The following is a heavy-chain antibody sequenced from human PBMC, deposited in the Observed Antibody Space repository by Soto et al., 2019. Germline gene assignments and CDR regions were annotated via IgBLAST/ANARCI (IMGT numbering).Heavy chain of an antibody. CDR2: TYYRSKWYN. Sequence: SQTLSHTCTISGDSVSSNSAASNSIRQSPSRGLYWLGRTYYRSKWYNDYAVSVKSRITINPDTSKNQFSLQLNSVTPEDTAVYYCARGGGYSSGWYRGRDAFDIWGQGTMVTVSS. CDR1: GDSVSSNSAA. V-gene: IGHV6-1*01. D-gene: IGHD6-19*01. CDR3: ARGGGYSSGWYRGRDAFDI. J-gene: IGHJ3*02.